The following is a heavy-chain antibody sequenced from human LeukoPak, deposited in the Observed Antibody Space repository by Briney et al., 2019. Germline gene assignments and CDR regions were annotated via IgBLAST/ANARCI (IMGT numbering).Heavy chain of an antibody. D-gene: IGHD1/OR15-1a*01. Sequence: GGSLRLSCAASGFTFSSYAMSWVRRAPGKGLEWVSAISGSGGSTYYADSVKGRFTISRDNSKNTLYLQMNSLRAEDMAVYYCAKGNTPRASARFDYWGQGTLVTVSS. CDR1: GFTFSSYA. J-gene: IGHJ4*02. CDR3: AKGNTPRASARFDY. V-gene: IGHV3-23*01. CDR2: ISGSGGST.